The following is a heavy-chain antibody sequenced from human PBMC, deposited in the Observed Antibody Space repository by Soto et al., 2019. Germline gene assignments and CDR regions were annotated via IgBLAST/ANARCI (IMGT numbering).Heavy chain of an antibody. D-gene: IGHD1-1*01. V-gene: IGHV3-30-3*01. Sequence: SLRLSCVSSGFTFDTYGIHWVRQAPGKGLQWVALISYEGSNTYYADSVRGRFTISRDNSKNALYLQMNTLRPEDTGVYYCARVTPGNNLYYFSGLDFWGQGTSVNVSS. J-gene: IGHJ6*02. CDR3: ARVTPGNNLYYFSGLDF. CDR2: ISYEGSNT. CDR1: GFTFDTYG.